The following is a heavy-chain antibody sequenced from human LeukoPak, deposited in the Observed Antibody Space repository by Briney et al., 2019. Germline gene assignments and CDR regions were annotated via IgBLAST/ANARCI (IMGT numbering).Heavy chain of an antibody. V-gene: IGHV3-7*01. CDR1: GFTFSSYW. J-gene: IGHJ4*02. Sequence: GGSLRLSCAASGFTFSSYWMSWVRQAPGKGLEWVANIKQDGSEKYYVDSVKGRFTISRDNAKNSLYLRMNSLRAEDTAVYYCVRAVIGIAAAGPFTYYFDYWGQGTLVTVSS. CDR2: IKQDGSEK. CDR3: VRAVIGIAAAGPFTYYFDY. D-gene: IGHD6-13*01.